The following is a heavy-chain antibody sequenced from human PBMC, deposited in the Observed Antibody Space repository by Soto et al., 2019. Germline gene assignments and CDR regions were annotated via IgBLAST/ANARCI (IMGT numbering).Heavy chain of an antibody. D-gene: IGHD3-10*01. CDR3: ARATYYYGLVSDRVRPYNWLNP. V-gene: IGHV4-31*03. CDR1: GGSISSGGYY. Sequence: SETLSLTCTVSGGSISSGGYYWSWIRQHPGKGLEWIGYIYYSGSTYYNPSLKSRVTISVDTSKNQFSLKLSSVTAADTAVYYCARATYYYGLVSDRVRPYNWLNPCGQGTLVTVSS. J-gene: IGHJ5*02. CDR2: IYYSGST.